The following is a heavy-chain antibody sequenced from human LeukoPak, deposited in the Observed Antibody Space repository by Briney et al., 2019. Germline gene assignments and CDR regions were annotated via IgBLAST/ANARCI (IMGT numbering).Heavy chain of an antibody. CDR1: GFTFSSYG. V-gene: IGHV3-30*02. CDR3: ANTIWNDERAFGY. CDR2: IRYDGGNK. D-gene: IGHD1-1*01. Sequence: GGSLRLSCVASGFTFSSYGMHWVRQAPGKGLEWVAFIRYDGGNKYYGDFVEGRFTISRDNSKSTLYLQMSSLRAEDTAVYYCANTIWNDERAFGYWGQGTLVTVSS. J-gene: IGHJ4*02.